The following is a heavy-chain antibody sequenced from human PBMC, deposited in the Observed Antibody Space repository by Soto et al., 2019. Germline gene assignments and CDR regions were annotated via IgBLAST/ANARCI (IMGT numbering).Heavy chain of an antibody. CDR2: INAGNGNT. CDR3: ARSIVVVTALDY. V-gene: IGHV1-3*05. D-gene: IGHD2-21*02. Sequence: QVQLVQSGVEEKKPGASVKVSCKASGYTFTSYAMHWVRRAPGQRLEWMGWINAGNGNTKYSQKFQGRVTITRDTSASTAYMELSSLRSEDTAVYYCARSIVVVTALDYWGQGTLVTVSS. CDR1: GYTFTSYA. J-gene: IGHJ4*02.